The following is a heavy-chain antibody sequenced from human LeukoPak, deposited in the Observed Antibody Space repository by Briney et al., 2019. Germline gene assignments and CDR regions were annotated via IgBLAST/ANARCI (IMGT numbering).Heavy chain of an antibody. J-gene: IGHJ4*02. CDR3: ARGKFAYYGSGGRFDY. D-gene: IGHD3-10*01. CDR2: INHSGST. V-gene: IGHV4-34*01. CDR1: GGSFSGYY. Sequence: PSETLSLTCAVYGGSFSGYYWSWIRQPPGKGLEWIGEINHSGSTNYNPSLKSRVTISVDTSKNQFSLKLSSVTAADTAVYYCARGKFAYYGSGGRFDYWGQGTLVTVSS.